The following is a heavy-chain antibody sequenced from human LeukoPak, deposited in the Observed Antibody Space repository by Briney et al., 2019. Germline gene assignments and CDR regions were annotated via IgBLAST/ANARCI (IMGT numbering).Heavy chain of an antibody. D-gene: IGHD1-26*01. CDR1: GGSFSSYY. CDR2: IYNSGST. Sequence: NTSETLSLTCAVYGGSFSSYYWNWIRQPPGKGLEWIGYIYNSGSTNYNPSLKSRVTISADTSNNQFSLRLSSVTVADTAVYYCASGSGNYPVFDYWGQGTLVTVSS. V-gene: IGHV4-59*01. J-gene: IGHJ4*02. CDR3: ASGSGNYPVFDY.